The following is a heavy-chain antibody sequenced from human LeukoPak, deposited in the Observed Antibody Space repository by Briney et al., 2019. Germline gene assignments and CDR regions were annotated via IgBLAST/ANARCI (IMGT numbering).Heavy chain of an antibody. V-gene: IGHV5-51*01. Sequence: GESLKISCKGSGYTFTNYWIGWVRQMPGKGLEWMGTIYPGDSDIRYSPSFQGQVTISADNSISTAYLQWSSLKASDTAMYYCARRAHSGAMITLDYWGQGTLVTVSS. CDR3: ARRAHSGAMITLDY. CDR2: IYPGDSDI. D-gene: IGHD5-12*01. J-gene: IGHJ4*02. CDR1: GYTFTNYW.